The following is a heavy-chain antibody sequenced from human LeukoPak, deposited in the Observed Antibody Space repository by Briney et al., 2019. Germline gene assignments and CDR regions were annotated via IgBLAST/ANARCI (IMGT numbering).Heavy chain of an antibody. Sequence: GRSLRLSCAASGFTFSSYAMHWVRQAPGKGLEWVAVISYDGSNKYYADSVKGRFTISRDNSKNTLYLQMNSLRAEDTAVYYCARGRWLQARGPSFDYWGQGTLVTVSS. CDR2: ISYDGSNK. J-gene: IGHJ4*02. V-gene: IGHV3-30-3*01. D-gene: IGHD5-24*01. CDR3: ARGRWLQARGPSFDY. CDR1: GFTFSSYA.